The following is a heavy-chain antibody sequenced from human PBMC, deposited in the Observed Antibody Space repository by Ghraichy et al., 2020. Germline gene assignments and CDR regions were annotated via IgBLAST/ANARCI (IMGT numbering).Heavy chain of an antibody. D-gene: IGHD3-22*01. CDR3: AKDMTYYYDSSGLGY. V-gene: IGHV3-30*18. CDR2: ISYDGSNK. Sequence: GGSLRLSCAASGFTFSSYGMHWVRQAPGKGLEWVAVISYDGSNKYYADSVKGRFTISRDNSKNTLYLQMNSLRAEDTAVYYCAKDMTYYYDSSGLGYWGQGTLVTVSS. CDR1: GFTFSSYG. J-gene: IGHJ4*02.